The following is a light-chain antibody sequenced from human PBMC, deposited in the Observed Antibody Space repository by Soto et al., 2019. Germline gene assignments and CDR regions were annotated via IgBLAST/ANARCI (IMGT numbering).Light chain of an antibody. J-gene: IGKJ1*01. CDR3: QQYNNWPPWT. Sequence: EIVMTQSPATLSVSPGERATLSCRASQSVSSNLAWYQQKPGQAPRLLIYVASTRATGIPARFSGSGSGTEVTLTISSLQSEDFSVDYCQQYNNWPPWTFGQGTKVEIK. CDR2: VAS. V-gene: IGKV3-15*01. CDR1: QSVSSN.